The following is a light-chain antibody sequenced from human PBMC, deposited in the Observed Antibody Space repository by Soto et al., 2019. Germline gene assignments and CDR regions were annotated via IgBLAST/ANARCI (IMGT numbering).Light chain of an antibody. Sequence: QLVRTQSPSASASLGASVNLTCTLSSGHNNYAIAWHQQQPEKGPRYLMRLNSDGSHNKGDGIPDRFSGSSSGAERYLIISSLHSEDEADYYCQSWDAGVLVFGTGTKLTVL. J-gene: IGLJ1*01. CDR1: SGHNNYA. CDR3: QSWDAGVLV. V-gene: IGLV4-69*02. CDR2: LNSDGSH.